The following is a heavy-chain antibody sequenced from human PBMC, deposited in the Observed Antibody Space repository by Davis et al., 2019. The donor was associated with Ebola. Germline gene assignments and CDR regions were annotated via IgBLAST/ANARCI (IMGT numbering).Heavy chain of an antibody. CDR1: GDSGSSGNYY. D-gene: IGHD3-16*02. CDR3: ARHDSDYIWGTYRSGFDF. CDR2: IYDTGST. V-gene: IGHV4-61*01. Sequence: MPSETLSLTCSVSGDSGSSGNYYWSWIRQPPGKGLEWIGYIYDTGSTNYNPSLKGRVTMSVDMSKKQFSLKLSSATAADTALFYCARHDSDYIWGTYRSGFDFWGQGILVTVSS. J-gene: IGHJ4*02.